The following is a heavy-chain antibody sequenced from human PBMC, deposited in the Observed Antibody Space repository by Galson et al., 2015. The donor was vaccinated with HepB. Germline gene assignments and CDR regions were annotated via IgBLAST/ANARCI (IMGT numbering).Heavy chain of an antibody. V-gene: IGHV4-39*01. CDR1: GGSISSSSYY. CDR3: ARSYSGYESPAAGFDY. CDR2: IYYSGST. J-gene: IGHJ4*02. Sequence: ETLSLTCTVSGGSISSSSYYWGWIRQPPGKGLEWIGSIYYSGSTYYNPSLKSRVTISVDTSKNQFSLKLSSVTAADTAVYYCARSYSGYESPAAGFDYWGQGTLVTVSS. D-gene: IGHD5-12*01.